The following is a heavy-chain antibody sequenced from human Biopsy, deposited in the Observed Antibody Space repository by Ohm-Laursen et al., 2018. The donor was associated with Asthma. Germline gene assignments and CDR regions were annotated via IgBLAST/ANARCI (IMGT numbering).Heavy chain of an antibody. J-gene: IGHJ6*02. V-gene: IGHV3-30-3*01. CDR2: ISYDGSDK. CDR3: ARASVVKHYYYYGMDV. CDR1: GFTFSDYA. Sequence: SLRLSCTASGFTFSDYAIYWVRQAPGKGLEWVAFISYDGSDKFYADSVKGRFTTSRDNSQNTLDLHMNRLTFEDTAVYYCARASVVKHYYYYGMDVWGPGTTVTVFS.